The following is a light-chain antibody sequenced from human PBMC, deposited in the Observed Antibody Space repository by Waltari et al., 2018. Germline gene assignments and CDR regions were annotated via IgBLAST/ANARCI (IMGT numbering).Light chain of an antibody. J-gene: IGKJ4*01. CDR1: QSIDNF. CDR3: QQRSGWPPT. Sequence: IVLTQSPLTLSLSPRQRATLYCRASQSIDNFLAWYQQKPGQAPRLLIYDSSNRATDIPARFSGRGSGTDFTLTISSLEPEDFAVDYCQQRSGWPPTFGGGTKVDI. V-gene: IGKV3-11*01. CDR2: DSS.